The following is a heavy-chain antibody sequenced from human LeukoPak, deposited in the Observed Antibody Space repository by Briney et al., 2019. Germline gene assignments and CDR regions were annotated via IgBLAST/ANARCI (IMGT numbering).Heavy chain of an antibody. CDR2: INPRGST. D-gene: IGHD6-19*01. Sequence: SETLSLTCGVSGGSFSSHYWTWIRQPPGKGLEWIGEINPRGSTNYNPSLESRVTVSADASRNQLSLSLTSVTAADSAVYFCARGLRQGSAWSWGPKEKSYQYMDVWGTGTTVIVSS. V-gene: IGHV4-34*01. J-gene: IGHJ6*04. CDR1: GGSFSSHY. CDR3: ARGLRQGSAWSWGPKEKSYQYMDV.